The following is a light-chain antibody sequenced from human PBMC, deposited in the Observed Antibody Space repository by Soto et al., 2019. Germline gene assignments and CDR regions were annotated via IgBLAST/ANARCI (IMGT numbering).Light chain of an antibody. CDR2: GGS. Sequence: EIVLTQSPGTVSFSPGERATLSCRASQSVGSRWLAWYQQKPGQAPRVLIYGGSNRATGIPDRFSGSGSGTDFTLTISRLEPEDFAVYYCQQYYSSRRFGQGTKVEIK. CDR1: QSVGSRW. CDR3: QQYYSSRR. V-gene: IGKV3-20*01. J-gene: IGKJ1*01.